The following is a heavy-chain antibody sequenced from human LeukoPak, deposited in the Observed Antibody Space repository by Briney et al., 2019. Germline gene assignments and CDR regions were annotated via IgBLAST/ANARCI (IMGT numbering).Heavy chain of an antibody. D-gene: IGHD3-22*01. J-gene: IGHJ4*02. Sequence: GGSLRLSCAASGFSFGGYAIHWVRQAPGKGLEWVAVVSYDGSNTYYADSVKGRFAISRDNSKKTLYLQMNSLRGDDTAVYYCAKDRFGRYYDTHWGQGTLVTVSS. V-gene: IGHV3-30*09. CDR3: AKDRFGRYYDTH. CDR1: GFSFGGYA. CDR2: VSYDGSNT.